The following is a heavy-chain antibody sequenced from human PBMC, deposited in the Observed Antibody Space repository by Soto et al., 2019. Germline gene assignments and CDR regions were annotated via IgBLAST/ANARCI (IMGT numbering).Heavy chain of an antibody. D-gene: IGHD5-12*01. Sequence: GSLRLSCAASGFTFSSYAMSWVRQAPGKGLEWVSAISGSGGSTYYADSVKGRFTISRDNSKNTLYLQMNSLRAEDTAVYYCARDRTLLRLSYRGYDLYDYWGQGTLVTVSS. J-gene: IGHJ4*02. CDR3: ARDRTLLRLSYRGYDLYDY. CDR2: ISGSGGST. V-gene: IGHV3-23*01. CDR1: GFTFSSYA.